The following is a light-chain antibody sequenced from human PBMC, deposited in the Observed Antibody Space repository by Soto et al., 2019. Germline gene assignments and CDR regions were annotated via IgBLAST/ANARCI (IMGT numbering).Light chain of an antibody. J-gene: IGLJ2*01. CDR3: ISYTTRSTLVV. V-gene: IGLV2-14*01. CDR2: EVS. Sequence: QSALTQPASVSGSPGQSITISYTGTSTDVGFYNYVSWYQHHPGKAPKLMMYEVSNRPSGVSNRFSGSKSGNTASLTISGLQAEDEADYYCISYTTRSTLVVFGGGTKLTVL. CDR1: STDVGFYNY.